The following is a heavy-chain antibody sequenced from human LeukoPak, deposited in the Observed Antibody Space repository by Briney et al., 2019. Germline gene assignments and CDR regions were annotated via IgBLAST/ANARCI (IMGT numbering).Heavy chain of an antibody. Sequence: PGGYLRLYCAASGVTFSSYDMSWVRKAPGKGLEWVSAISGSGGSTYYADSVKGRFTISRDNSKNTLYLQMNSLRAEDTAVYYCAKADGYDLFDYWGQGTLVTVSS. J-gene: IGHJ4*02. D-gene: IGHD5-12*01. CDR2: ISGSGGST. CDR3: AKADGYDLFDY. CDR1: GVTFSSYD. V-gene: IGHV3-23*01.